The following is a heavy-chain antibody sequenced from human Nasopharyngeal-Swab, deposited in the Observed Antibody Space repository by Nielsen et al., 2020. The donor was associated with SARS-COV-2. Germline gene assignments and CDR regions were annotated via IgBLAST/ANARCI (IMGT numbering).Heavy chain of an antibody. V-gene: IGHV3-15*01. J-gene: IGHJ3*01. Sequence: GESLKISCAASGFTFSNAWMSWVRQAPGKGLEWDGRIKSKTDGGTTDYAAPVKGRFTISRDVSKNTLYLQMNSLETEDTAVYYCTTLRTWGQGTMVTVSS. CDR3: TTLRT. CDR1: GFTFSNAW. CDR2: IKSKTDGGTT.